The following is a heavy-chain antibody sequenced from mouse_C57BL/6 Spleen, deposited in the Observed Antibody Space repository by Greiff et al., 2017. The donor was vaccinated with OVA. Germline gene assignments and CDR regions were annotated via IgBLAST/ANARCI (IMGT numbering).Heavy chain of an antibody. CDR3: ARLYYGSSYDYFDY. CDR1: GFTFSSYG. J-gene: IGHJ2*01. Sequence: EVQVVESGGDLVKPGGSLKLSCAASGFTFSSYGMSWVRQTPDKRLEWVATISSGGSYTYYPDSVKGRFTISRDNAKNTLYLQMSSLKSEDTAMYYCARLYYGSSYDYFDYWGQGTTLTVSS. CDR2: ISSGGSYT. D-gene: IGHD1-1*01. V-gene: IGHV5-6*01.